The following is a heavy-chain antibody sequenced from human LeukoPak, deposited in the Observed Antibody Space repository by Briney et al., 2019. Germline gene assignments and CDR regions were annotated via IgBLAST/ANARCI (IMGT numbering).Heavy chain of an antibody. V-gene: IGHV4-4*07. CDR3: ARDSGTTGEVRFDP. CDR2: TYNGGII. J-gene: IGHJ5*02. Sequence: SETLSLTCTVSGDSISRYYWSWIRQPAGKGLEWIGRTYNGGIITYNPSLKSRVTMSIDTSNNQFSLRLRFVTAADTAVYYCARDSGTTGEVRFDPWGQGTLVTVSS. D-gene: IGHD3-10*01. CDR1: GDSISRYY.